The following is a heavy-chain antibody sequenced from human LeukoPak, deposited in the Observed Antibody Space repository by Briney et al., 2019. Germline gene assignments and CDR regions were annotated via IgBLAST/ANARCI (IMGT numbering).Heavy chain of an antibody. J-gene: IGHJ4*02. V-gene: IGHV1-2*06. CDR3: TRASDKAGGYLTFDS. CDR1: RYIFTAYH. Sequence: ASVKVSCTASRYIFTAYHIHWVRQAPGQGLEWMGRINPKIGAPEYAQKFQGRIMMSRDTSLSTVYMDLNTLTSDDTAVYYCTRASDKAGGYLTFDSWGQGTLVTVSS. CDR2: INPKIGAP. D-gene: IGHD6-19*01.